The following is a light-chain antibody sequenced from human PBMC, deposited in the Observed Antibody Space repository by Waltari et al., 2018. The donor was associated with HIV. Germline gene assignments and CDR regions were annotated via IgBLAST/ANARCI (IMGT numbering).Light chain of an antibody. CDR3: AAWDDSLIAWV. V-gene: IGLV1-44*01. Sequence: QSVLPQPPSASGTPGRGVTISCSGSSSNIGMNTVIWYQQFPGTAPKLLIYNNNQRPSGVPDRISGSKSGASASLAISGLQSEDEADYYCAAWDDSLIAWVFGGGTKLTVL. CDR1: SSNIGMNT. CDR2: NNN. J-gene: IGLJ3*02.